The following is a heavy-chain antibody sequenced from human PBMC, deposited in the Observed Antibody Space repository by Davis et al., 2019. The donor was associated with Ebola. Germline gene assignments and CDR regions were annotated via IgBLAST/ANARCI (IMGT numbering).Heavy chain of an antibody. Sequence: AASVPVSCQASGYTFTSYAMHWVRQAPGQRLEWMGWINAGNGNTKYSQKFQGRVTITRDTSASTAYMELSSLRSEDTAVYYCARFSGSYPDYWGQGTLVTVSS. CDR3: ARFSGSYPDY. D-gene: IGHD1-26*01. V-gene: IGHV1-3*01. CDR2: INAGNGNT. J-gene: IGHJ4*02. CDR1: GYTFTSYA.